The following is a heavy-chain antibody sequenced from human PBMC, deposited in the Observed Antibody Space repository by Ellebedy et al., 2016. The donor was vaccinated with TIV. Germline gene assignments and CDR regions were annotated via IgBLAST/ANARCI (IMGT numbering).Heavy chain of an antibody. D-gene: IGHD3-16*01. J-gene: IGHJ3*01. V-gene: IGHV3-43*01. CDR1: GFDFRGFS. Sequence: GESLKISCTASGFDFRGFSLHWVRQRQGKGLGWVCLLNRDGSRSFYADSLEGRFTISRQNSENSLYLEMRTLSTEDTAIYYCVKERFGTRWVSFDAWGRGTMVTVSS. CDR3: VKERFGTRWVSFDA. CDR2: LNRDGSRS.